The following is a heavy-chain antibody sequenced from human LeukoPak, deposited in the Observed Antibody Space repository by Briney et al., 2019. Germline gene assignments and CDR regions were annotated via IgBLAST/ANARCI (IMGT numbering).Heavy chain of an antibody. Sequence: ASVKVSCKASGYSFTAYGITWMRQAPGQGLEWMGWISAYNGNTHYAERLQDRVTMTTDTSTSTAYMELRSLRSDDTAIYYCARGEPLWFGELDYWGQGTLVTVPS. CDR2: ISAYNGNT. V-gene: IGHV1-18*01. CDR3: ARGEPLWFGELDY. J-gene: IGHJ4*02. CDR1: GYSFTAYG. D-gene: IGHD3-10*01.